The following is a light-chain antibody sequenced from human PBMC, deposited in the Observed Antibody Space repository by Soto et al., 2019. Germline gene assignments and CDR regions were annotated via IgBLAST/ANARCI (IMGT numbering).Light chain of an antibody. CDR3: EQSYDTPYT. J-gene: IGKJ5*01. CDR1: QRISIY. CDR2: AAS. V-gene: IGKV1-39*01. Sequence: TLAXSSMCSSVVEXXXXXXXVSQRISIYVNLTPDKXGKARAVLIYAASXLKGGVAARVSGSGSGTYFTLTISSLQTEDGPTYHCEQSYDTPYTFGQGTRLEI.